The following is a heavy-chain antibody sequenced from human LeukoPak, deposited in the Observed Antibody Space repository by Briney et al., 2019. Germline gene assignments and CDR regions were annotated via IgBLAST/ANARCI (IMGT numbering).Heavy chain of an antibody. CDR2: IYYSGST. CDR3: ARGRWLQLRLGYFDY. Sequence: SETLSLTCTVSGGSISSYYWSWIRQPPGKGLEWIGYIYYSGSTNYNPSLKSRVTISVDTSKNQFSLKLSSVTVADTAVYYCARGRWLQLRLGYFDYWGQGTLVTVSS. J-gene: IGHJ4*02. CDR1: GGSISSYY. V-gene: IGHV4-59*12. D-gene: IGHD5-24*01.